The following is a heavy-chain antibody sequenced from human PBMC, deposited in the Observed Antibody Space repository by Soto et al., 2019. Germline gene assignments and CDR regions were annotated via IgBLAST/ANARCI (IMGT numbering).Heavy chain of an antibody. D-gene: IGHD6-6*01. CDR1: GGTFSSYA. CDR3: AAGSSSSGGDYYYYGMDV. Sequence: QVQLVQSGAEVKKPGSSVKVSCKASGGTFSSYAISWVRQAPGQGLEWMGGIIPIFGTANYAQKFQGRVTITADESTRTAYMELSSLRSEDTAVYYCAAGSSSSGGDYYYYGMDVWGQGTTVTVSS. V-gene: IGHV1-69*01. CDR2: IIPIFGTA. J-gene: IGHJ6*02.